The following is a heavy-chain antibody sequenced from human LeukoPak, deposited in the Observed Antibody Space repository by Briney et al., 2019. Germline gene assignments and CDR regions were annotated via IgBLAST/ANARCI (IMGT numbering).Heavy chain of an antibody. Sequence: GGSLRLSCAASGFTFSNAWMSWVRQAPGKGLEWVGRIKSKTDGGTTDYAAPVKGRFTISRDDSKNTLYLHMNSLKTEDTAMYXCTTESLYDXXTQGXXGQGTLVT. CDR2: IKSKTDGGTT. CDR3: TTESLYDXXTQGX. CDR1: GFTFSNAW. V-gene: IGHV3-15*01. J-gene: IGHJ4*02. D-gene: IGHD3-9*01.